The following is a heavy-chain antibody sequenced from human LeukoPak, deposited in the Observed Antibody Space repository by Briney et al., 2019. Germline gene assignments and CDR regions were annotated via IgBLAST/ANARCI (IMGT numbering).Heavy chain of an antibody. CDR3: ARSPTKRVTDDY. D-gene: IGHD5-18*01. J-gene: IGHJ4*02. V-gene: IGHV4-4*02. CDR1: GDSINSSKW. Sequence: PSEALSLTCAVSGDSINSSKWWNWVRQPPGQGLEWIAEIYHSGNTNYNPSLKSRVTISLDKSKNQFSLTLTSVTAADTAVYFCARSPTKRVTDDYWGQGTLVTVSS. CDR2: IYHSGNT.